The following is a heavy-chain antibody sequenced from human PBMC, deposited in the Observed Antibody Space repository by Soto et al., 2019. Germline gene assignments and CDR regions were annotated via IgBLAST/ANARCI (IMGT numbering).Heavy chain of an antibody. CDR1: GFTFTRYS. Sequence: GGSLRLSCAASGFTFTRYSMNWVRQAPGKGLEWVSSISSTTNYIYYGDSMKGRFTISRDNAKNPLYLEMNSLRAEDTAVYYCARESEDLTSNFDYWGQGTLVTVSS. V-gene: IGHV3-21*06. CDR3: ARESEDLTSNFDY. J-gene: IGHJ4*02. CDR2: ISSTTNYI.